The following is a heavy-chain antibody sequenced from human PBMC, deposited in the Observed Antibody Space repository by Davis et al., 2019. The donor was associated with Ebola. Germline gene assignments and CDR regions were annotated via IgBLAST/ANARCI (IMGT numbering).Heavy chain of an antibody. Sequence: GESLKISCKALGYSFAPYWIGWVRQMPGKGLEWMAMIFPGDSATRYSPSFQGQVTISADKSISTAYLQWSSLKASDTAMYYCARPMTSRSAAAFDIWGQGTMVTVSS. CDR2: IFPGDSAT. CDR1: GYSFAPYW. J-gene: IGHJ3*02. D-gene: IGHD3-3*01. V-gene: IGHV5-51*01. CDR3: ARPMTSRSAAAFDI.